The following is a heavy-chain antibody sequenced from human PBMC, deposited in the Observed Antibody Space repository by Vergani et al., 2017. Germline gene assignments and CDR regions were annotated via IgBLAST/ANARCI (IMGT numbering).Heavy chain of an antibody. CDR2: ISGSGGST. D-gene: IGHD3-9*01. Sequence: EVQLLESGGGLVQPGGSLRLSCAASGFTFSSYAMSWVRQAPGKGLEWVSAISGSGGSTYYADSVKGRFTISRDNSKNTLYLQMNSLRAEDTAVYYGARDMDDILTGPFDYWGQGTLVTVSS. CDR1: GFTFSSYA. CDR3: ARDMDDILTGPFDY. V-gene: IGHV3-23*01. J-gene: IGHJ4*02.